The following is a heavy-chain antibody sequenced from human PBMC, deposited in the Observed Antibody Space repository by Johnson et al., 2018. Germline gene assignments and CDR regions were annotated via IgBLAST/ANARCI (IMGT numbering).Heavy chain of an antibody. CDR3: ARGQRWLQFTGWFDP. Sequence: QVQLVESGADVKKPGASVKVSCKASGYTFTSYDINWVRQATGQGLEWMGWMNPNSGNTGYAQKFQGRVTMTRNTSISTAYMELSSLRSEDTAVYYWARGQRWLQFTGWFDPWGQGTLVTVSS. CDR1: GYTFTSYD. D-gene: IGHD5-24*01. V-gene: IGHV1-8*01. J-gene: IGHJ5*02. CDR2: MNPNSGNT.